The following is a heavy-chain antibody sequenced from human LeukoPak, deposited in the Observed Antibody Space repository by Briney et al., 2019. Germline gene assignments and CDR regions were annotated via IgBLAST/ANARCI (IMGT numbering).Heavy chain of an antibody. V-gene: IGHV1-2*06. D-gene: IGHD6-13*01. CDR1: GYTFTGYY. Sequence: ASVKVSCNASGYTFTGYYMHWVRQAPGQGLEWMGRINPNSGGTNYAQKFQGRVTMTRDTSISTASMELRRLRSDDTAVYYRSREGGDSSSWYGVDIWGQRTMVTVSS. J-gene: IGHJ3*02. CDR2: INPNSGGT. CDR3: SREGGDSSSWYGVDI.